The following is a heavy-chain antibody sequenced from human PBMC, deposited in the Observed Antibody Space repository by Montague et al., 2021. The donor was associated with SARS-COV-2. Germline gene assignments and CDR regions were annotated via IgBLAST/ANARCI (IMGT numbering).Heavy chain of an antibody. CDR2: IHASGIS. CDR1: GGSTTNYY. CDR3: ARGRFYYDTGEFGS. Sequence: SETLSLTCTVSGGSTTNYYWSWIRQPAGKGLEWIGRIHASGISTYYPSLQTRVTMSVDTSKNQFSLKHRSVTAADTAVYYCARGRFYYDTGEFGSWGQGTLVTVSA. J-gene: IGHJ5*01. D-gene: IGHD3-22*01. V-gene: IGHV4-4*07.